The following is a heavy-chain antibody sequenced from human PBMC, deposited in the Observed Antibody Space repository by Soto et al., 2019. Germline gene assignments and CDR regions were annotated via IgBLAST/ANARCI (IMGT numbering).Heavy chain of an antibody. CDR3: ARISTYNSFDF. V-gene: IGHV4-59*02. J-gene: IGHJ4*02. Sequence: SETLSLTCTVSGGSVSSHYWTWIRQSPGKGLERIGFIFYSGTTSYNPSLKSRVTISVDRSKQQFSLRLTSVTAADTAVYYCARISTYNSFDFWGPGTLVTVSS. CDR2: IFYSGTT. D-gene: IGHD1-1*01. CDR1: GGSVSSHY.